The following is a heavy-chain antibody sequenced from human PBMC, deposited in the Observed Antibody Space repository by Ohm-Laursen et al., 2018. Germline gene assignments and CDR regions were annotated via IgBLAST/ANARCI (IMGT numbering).Heavy chain of an antibody. J-gene: IGHJ3*02. V-gene: IGHV3-7*01. CDR2: IKQDGSEK. Sequence: SLRLSCAASGFTFSDYYMSWVRQAPGKGLERVANIKQDGSEKYYVDSVTGRFTISRDNAKNSLYLQMNSLRAEDTAVYYCFSGPSWEIWGQGTVVTVSS. D-gene: IGHD1-26*01. CDR1: GFTFSDYY. CDR3: FSGPSWEI.